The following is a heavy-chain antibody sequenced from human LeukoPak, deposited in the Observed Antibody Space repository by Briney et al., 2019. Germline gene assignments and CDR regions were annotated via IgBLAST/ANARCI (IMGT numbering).Heavy chain of an antibody. D-gene: IGHD3-9*01. CDR1: GITVSGKH. Sequence: GGSLRLSCAVSGITVSGKHMSWVRQAPGKGREWVSITYGGGSTFFADSVKGRFTTSRDNSKNTVYLQMNTLRAEDTAVYYCARTSDYRFEYWGQGTLVTVSS. CDR3: ARTSDYRFEY. V-gene: IGHV3-53*01. J-gene: IGHJ4*02. CDR2: TYGGGST.